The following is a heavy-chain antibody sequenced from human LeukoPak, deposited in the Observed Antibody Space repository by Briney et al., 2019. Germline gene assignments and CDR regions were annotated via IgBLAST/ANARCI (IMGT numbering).Heavy chain of an antibody. CDR1: GGTFSSYA. V-gene: IGHV1-69*05. D-gene: IGHD2-21*02. CDR2: ITPIFGTA. Sequence: SVKVSCKASGGTFSSYAISWVRQAPGQGLEWMGRITPIFGTANYAQKFQGRVTITTDESTSTAYMELSSLRSEDTAVYYCARDCGGDCYGMGYWGQGTLVTVSS. CDR3: ARDCGGDCYGMGY. J-gene: IGHJ4*02.